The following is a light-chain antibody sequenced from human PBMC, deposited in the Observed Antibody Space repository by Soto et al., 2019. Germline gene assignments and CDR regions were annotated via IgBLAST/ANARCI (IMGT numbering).Light chain of an antibody. V-gene: IGLV1-40*01. CDR3: QSYDSSLSGPVV. Sequence: QSVLTQPPSVSGAPGQRVTISCTGSSSNIGAGYDVHWYQQLPGTAPKLLIYGNSNRPSGVPDRFSGSKSGTSASLAITGLQAEDEADHYCQSYDSSLSGPVVFGGGTKVTVL. CDR1: SSNIGAGYD. J-gene: IGLJ2*01. CDR2: GNS.